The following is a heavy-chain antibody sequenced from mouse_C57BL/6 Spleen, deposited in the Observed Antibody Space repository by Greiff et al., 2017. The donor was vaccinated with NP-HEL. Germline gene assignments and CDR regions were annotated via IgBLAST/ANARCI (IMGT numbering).Heavy chain of an antibody. V-gene: IGHV7-3*01. CDR3: ARLYGIAFAY. CDR1: GFTFTDYY. Sequence: EVMLVESGGGLVQPGGSLSLSCAASGFTFTDYYMSWVRQPPGKALEWLGFIRNKANGYTTEYSASVKGRFTISRDNSQSILYLQMNALRAEDSATYYCARLYGIAFAYWGQGTLVTVSA. CDR2: IRNKANGYTT. D-gene: IGHD1-1*01. J-gene: IGHJ3*01.